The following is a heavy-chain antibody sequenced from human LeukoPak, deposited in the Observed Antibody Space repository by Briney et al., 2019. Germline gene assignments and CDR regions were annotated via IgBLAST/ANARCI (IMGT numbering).Heavy chain of an antibody. Sequence: PGGSLRLSCAASGFPFSSYWMHWVRQVPGKGLLWVSRINSDGSATIYADSVRGRFTISRDNAKNTLYLQMSGLRVEDTAVYYCASDSPYYGMDVWGQGTTVTVSS. CDR3: ASDSPYYGMDV. CDR1: GFPFSSYW. J-gene: IGHJ6*02. V-gene: IGHV3-74*01. CDR2: INSDGSAT.